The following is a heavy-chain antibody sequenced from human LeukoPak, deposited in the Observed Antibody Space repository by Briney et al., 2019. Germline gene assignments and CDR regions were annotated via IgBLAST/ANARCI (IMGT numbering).Heavy chain of an antibody. Sequence: ASVKVSCKASGYTFTSYDINWVRQATGQGLEWMGWISAYNGNTNYAQKLQGRVTMTTDTSTSTAYMELRSLRSGDTAVYYCAREVRIAAAGPKTYYYYGMDVWGQGTTVTVSS. D-gene: IGHD6-13*01. CDR1: GYTFTSYD. CDR3: AREVRIAAAGPKTYYYYGMDV. CDR2: ISAYNGNT. V-gene: IGHV1-18*01. J-gene: IGHJ6*02.